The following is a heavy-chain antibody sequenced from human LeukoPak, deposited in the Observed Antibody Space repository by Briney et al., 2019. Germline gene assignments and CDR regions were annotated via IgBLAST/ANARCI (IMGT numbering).Heavy chain of an antibody. Sequence: GGSLRLSCAASGLTFSSYEMKWVRQAPGKGLEWVSYISSSGSTIYYADSVKGRFTISRDNAKNSLYLQMNSLRAEDTAVYYCARGMYYYDSSGYGGFDYWGQGTLVTVSS. CDR2: ISSSGSTI. CDR3: ARGMYYYDSSGYGGFDY. D-gene: IGHD3-22*01. CDR1: GLTFSSYE. V-gene: IGHV3-48*03. J-gene: IGHJ4*02.